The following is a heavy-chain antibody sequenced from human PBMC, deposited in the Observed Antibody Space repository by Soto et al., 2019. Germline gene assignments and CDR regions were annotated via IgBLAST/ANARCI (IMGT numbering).Heavy chain of an antibody. CDR1: GGSFSGYY. D-gene: IGHD4-4*01. Sequence: SETLSLTCAVYGGSFSGYYWSWIRQPPGKGLEWIGEINHSGSTNYNPSLKSRVTISVDTSKNQFSLKLSSVTAADTAVYYCAREGMTTVTTPGFDPWGQGTLVTVSS. J-gene: IGHJ5*02. V-gene: IGHV4-34*01. CDR2: INHSGST. CDR3: AREGMTTVTTPGFDP.